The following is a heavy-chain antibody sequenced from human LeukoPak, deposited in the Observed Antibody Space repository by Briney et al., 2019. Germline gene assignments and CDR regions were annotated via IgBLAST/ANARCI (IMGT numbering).Heavy chain of an antibody. Sequence: PGRSLRLSCAVSGITFSTIGVSWVRQAPGKGLEWVSIISKSGGSTYYADSVKGRFTISRDNSKDTLYLQMNSLRAEDTAVYYCANVVGGYWGQGTLVTVSS. CDR3: ANVVGGY. CDR1: GITFSTIG. V-gene: IGHV3-23*01. CDR2: ISKSGGST. D-gene: IGHD2-21*01. J-gene: IGHJ4*02.